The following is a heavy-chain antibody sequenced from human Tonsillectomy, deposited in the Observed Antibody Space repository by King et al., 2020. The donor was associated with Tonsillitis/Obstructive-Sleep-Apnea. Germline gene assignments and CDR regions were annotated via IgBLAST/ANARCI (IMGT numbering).Heavy chain of an antibody. V-gene: IGHV3-11*06. CDR1: GFTFSDYY. CDR3: AGHRGVAAPSMASYFDY. CDR2: ISSSSGYT. D-gene: IGHD5-24*01. Sequence: QLVQSGGGLVKPGGSLRLSCAASGFTFSDYYMSWIRQAPGKGLEWVSYISSSSGYTNYADSVKGRFTISRDNAKNSLYLQMDSLRDEDTAVYYCAGHRGVAAPSMASYFDYWGQGTQVTVSS. J-gene: IGHJ4*02.